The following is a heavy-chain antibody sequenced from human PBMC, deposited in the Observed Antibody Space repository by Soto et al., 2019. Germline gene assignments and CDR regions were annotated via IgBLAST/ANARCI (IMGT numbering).Heavy chain of an antibody. J-gene: IGHJ6*02. Sequence: KSXETLSLTCTVAGGSISSYYWSWIRQPPGKGLEWIGYIYYSGSTNYNPSLKSRVTISVDTSKNQFSLKLSSVTAADTAVYYCARVKRELELPADYYYYGMDVWGQGTTVTVSS. D-gene: IGHD1-7*01. V-gene: IGHV4-59*01. CDR3: ARVKRELELPADYYYYGMDV. CDR2: IYYSGST. CDR1: GGSISSYY.